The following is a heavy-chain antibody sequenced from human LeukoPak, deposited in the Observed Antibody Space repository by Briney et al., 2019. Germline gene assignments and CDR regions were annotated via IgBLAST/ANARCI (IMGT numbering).Heavy chain of an antibody. J-gene: IGHJ4*02. Sequence: SETLSLTCTVSGGSISSSSYYWGWIRQPAGKGLEWIGRIYTSGSTNYNPSLKSRVTISVDTSKNQFSLKLSSVTAADTAVYYCARYTYYYGSGSYYLDYWGQGTLVTVSS. D-gene: IGHD3-10*01. V-gene: IGHV4-61*02. CDR2: IYTSGST. CDR3: ARYTYYYGSGSYYLDY. CDR1: GGSISSSSYY.